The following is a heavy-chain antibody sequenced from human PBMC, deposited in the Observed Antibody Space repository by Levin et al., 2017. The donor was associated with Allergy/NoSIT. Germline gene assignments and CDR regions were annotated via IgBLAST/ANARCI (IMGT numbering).Heavy chain of an antibody. CDR2: ISYSGST. D-gene: IGHD1-14*01. Sequence: SPTLSLTCTVSGGSISSDLYYWGWIRQPPGKGLEWVGTISYSGSTYYNPSLKSRVTISVDTSNNQFSLRLNSVTAADAAVYFCARLSSTNFDPWGQGTLVTVSS. CDR1: GGSISSDLYY. J-gene: IGHJ5*02. CDR3: ARLSSTNFDP. V-gene: IGHV4-39*01.